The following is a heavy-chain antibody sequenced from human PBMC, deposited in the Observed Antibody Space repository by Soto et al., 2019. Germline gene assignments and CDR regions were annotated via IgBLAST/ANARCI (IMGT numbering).Heavy chain of an antibody. D-gene: IGHD7-27*01. V-gene: IGHV2-5*02. CDR3: AHSLGSLGYYYYGMDV. CDR2: IYWDDDK. Sequence: QITLKESGPTLVKPTQTLTLTCTFSGFSLSTSGVGVGWIRQPPGKALEWLALIYWDDDKRYSPSLKSRLTIPKDTSKNQVVLTMTNMDPVDTATYYCAHSLGSLGYYYYGMDVWGQGTTVTVSS. CDR1: GFSLSTSGVG. J-gene: IGHJ6*02.